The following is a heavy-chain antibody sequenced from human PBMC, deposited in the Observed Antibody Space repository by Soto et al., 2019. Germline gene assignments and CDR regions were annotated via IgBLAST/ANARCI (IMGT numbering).Heavy chain of an antibody. V-gene: IGHV4-59*08. CDR1: GGSIINYY. Sequence: SKTLSLTWTVSGGSIINYYWSWTRQPPGKGLEWIGYVSTSGSTDFNPSLKSRVTISVDTSKNQVSLKLRSMTASDTAVYYCARHGGTFDPWGQGTLVTVSS. J-gene: IGHJ5*02. CDR2: VSTSGST. CDR3: ARHGGTFDP. D-gene: IGHD3-16*01.